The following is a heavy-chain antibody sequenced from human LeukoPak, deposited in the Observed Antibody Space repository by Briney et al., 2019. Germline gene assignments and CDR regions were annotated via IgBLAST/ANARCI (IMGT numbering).Heavy chain of an antibody. CDR2: ISSSSSYI. J-gene: IGHJ4*02. CDR3: ANSLWLYYYDSSGYFGY. Sequence: GGSLRLSCAASGFTFSSYSMNWVRQAPGKGLEWVSSISSSSSYIYYADSVKGRFTISRDNAKNSLYLQMNSLRAEDTAVYYCANSLWLYYYDSSGYFGYWGQGTLVTVSS. CDR1: GFTFSSYS. D-gene: IGHD3-22*01. V-gene: IGHV3-21*04.